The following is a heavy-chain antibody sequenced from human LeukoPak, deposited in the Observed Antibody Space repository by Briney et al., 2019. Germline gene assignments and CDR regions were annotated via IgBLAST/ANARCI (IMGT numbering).Heavy chain of an antibody. CDR1: GGSISSGSYY. V-gene: IGHV4-61*02. J-gene: IGHJ4*02. CDR2: IYTSGST. D-gene: IGHD5-18*01. Sequence: SETLSLTCTVSGGSISSGSYYWSWIRQPAGKGLEWIGRIYTSGSTNYSPSLKSRVTISVDTSKNQFSLKLSSVTAADTAVYYCAREGYGYEDYWGQGTLVTVSS. CDR3: AREGYGYEDY.